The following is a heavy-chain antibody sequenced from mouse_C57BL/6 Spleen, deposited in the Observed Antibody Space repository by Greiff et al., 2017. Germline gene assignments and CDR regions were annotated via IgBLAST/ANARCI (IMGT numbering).Heavy chain of an antibody. CDR3: ASSGSGAEAFYY. D-gene: IGHD1-1*01. CDR2: IYPRSGNN. CDR1: GYNFTSYG. J-gene: IGHJ4*01. V-gene: IGHV1-81*01. Sequence: VQLQQSGAELARPGASVKLSCKASGYNFTSYGISWVKQRPGQGLEWIGEIYPRSGNNNYNEKFKGKATLTADKSSSTAYMELSSLTSEDSAVYFCASSGSGAEAFYYWGQATSVTVSS.